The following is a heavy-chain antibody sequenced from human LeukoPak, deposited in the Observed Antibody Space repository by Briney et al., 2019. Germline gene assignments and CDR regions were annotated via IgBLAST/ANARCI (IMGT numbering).Heavy chain of an antibody. Sequence: EASVKVSCKASGYTFIGYYIHWVRQAPGQGLEWMGWINPNSGGTKYAQRFQGRVTMTRDTSISPAYMELSGLRSDDTAVYYCARDASPFDYWGQGTLVTVSS. V-gene: IGHV1-2*02. CDR1: GYTFIGYY. CDR3: ARDASPFDY. CDR2: INPNSGGT. J-gene: IGHJ4*02.